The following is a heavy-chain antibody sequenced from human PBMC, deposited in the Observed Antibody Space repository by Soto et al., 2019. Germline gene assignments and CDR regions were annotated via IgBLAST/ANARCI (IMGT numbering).Heavy chain of an antibody. CDR3: ARVPPGDRQGDYYYYYMDV. Sequence: SETLSLTCTVSGGSISSYYWSWIRQPPGKGLEWIGYIYYSGSTNYNPSLKSRVTISVDTSKNQFSLKLSSVTAADTAVYYCARVPPGDRQGDYYYYYMDVWGKGTTVTVSS. CDR1: GGSISSYY. V-gene: IGHV4-59*01. CDR2: IYYSGST. D-gene: IGHD7-27*01. J-gene: IGHJ6*03.